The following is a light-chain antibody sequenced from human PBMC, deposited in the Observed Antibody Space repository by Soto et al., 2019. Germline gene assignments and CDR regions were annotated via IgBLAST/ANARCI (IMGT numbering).Light chain of an antibody. CDR3: QQLNSYPWT. CDR1: QDIAIY. Sequence: IQLTQSPSSLSASVGDRVTITCRASQDIAIYLAWYQQKPGEAPKLLIYAASTLQSGVPSRFSGRGSGTDFTLTISSLQPEDFATYYCQQLNSYPWTFGQGTKVDIK. J-gene: IGKJ1*01. V-gene: IGKV1-9*01. CDR2: AAS.